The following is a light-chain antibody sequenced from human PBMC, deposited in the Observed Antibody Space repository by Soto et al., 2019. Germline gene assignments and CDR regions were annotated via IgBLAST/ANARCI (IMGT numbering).Light chain of an antibody. CDR3: QQYNTYTLT. J-gene: IGKJ4*01. CDR2: KAS. CDR1: QSISTW. Sequence: DIQMTQSPSTLSASVGDRVTITCRASQSISTWLAWYQQKPGKAPKLLIYKASSLERGVPSRFSDSGSGTEFTLTIKSLPPDDFAKYYGQQYNTYTLTCGGGTTVEIK. V-gene: IGKV1-5*03.